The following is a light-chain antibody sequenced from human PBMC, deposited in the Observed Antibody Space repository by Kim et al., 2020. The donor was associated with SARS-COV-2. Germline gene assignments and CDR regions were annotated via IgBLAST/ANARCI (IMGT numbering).Light chain of an antibody. CDR2: DNN. J-gene: IGLJ2*01. Sequence: GQKGTISCSGSSYNIGNNYVSWYQQLPGTAPKLLIYDNNKRPSGIPDRFSGSKSGTSATLGITGLQTGDEADYYCGTWDSSLSAVVFGGGTQLTVL. V-gene: IGLV1-51*01. CDR1: SYNIGNNY. CDR3: GTWDSSLSAVV.